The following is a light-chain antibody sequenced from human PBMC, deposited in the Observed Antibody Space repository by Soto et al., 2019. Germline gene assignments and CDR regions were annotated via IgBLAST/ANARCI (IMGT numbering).Light chain of an antibody. CDR2: GAS. CDR3: QQDYNLPPYT. Sequence: EIVMTQSPATLSLSPGERATLSCRASQSVSSSYLSWYQQKPGQAPRLLIYGASTRATGIQARFSGSGSGTDFTLTISSLQPEDFAVYYCQQDYNLPPYTFGQGTKLEIK. CDR1: QSVSSSY. J-gene: IGKJ2*01. V-gene: IGKV3D-7*01.